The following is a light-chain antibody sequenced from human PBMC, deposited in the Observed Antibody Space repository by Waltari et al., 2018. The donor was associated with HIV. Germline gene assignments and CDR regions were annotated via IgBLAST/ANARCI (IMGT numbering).Light chain of an antibody. V-gene: IGLV1-40*01. CDR2: GDS. J-gene: IGLJ2*01. CDR3: QSYDSSLGGPVV. Sequence: QSVLTQPPSVSGAPGQRVTISCTGSSSNIGADYFVHWYQQLPGAAPKLLIYGDSHRPSGVPDRFSGSESGTSASLAITGLQAGDGADYYCQSYDSSLGGPVVFGGGTKLTVL. CDR1: SSNIGADYF.